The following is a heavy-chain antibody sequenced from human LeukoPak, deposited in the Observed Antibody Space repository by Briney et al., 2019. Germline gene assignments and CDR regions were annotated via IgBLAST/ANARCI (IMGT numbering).Heavy chain of an antibody. J-gene: IGHJ4*02. CDR2: IYHSGST. V-gene: IGHV4-4*02. CDR3: ARCPHDYGDHFSREGQDY. Sequence: PSGTLSLTCAVSGGSISSSNWWSWVHQPPGKGLEWIGEIYHSGSTNYNPSLKSRVTISVDKSKNQFSLKLSSVTAADTAVYYCARCPHDYGDHFSREGQDYWGQGTLVIVSS. CDR1: GGSISSSNW. D-gene: IGHD4-17*01.